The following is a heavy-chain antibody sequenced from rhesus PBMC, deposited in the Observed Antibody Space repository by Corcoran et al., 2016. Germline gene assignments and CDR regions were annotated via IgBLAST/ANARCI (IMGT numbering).Heavy chain of an antibody. J-gene: IGHJ4*01. V-gene: IGHV4-65*01. CDR2: SSGSSGSP. Sequence: QVQLQESGPGLVKPSETLSLTCAFSGGTASRSNGWRWSRHPPGRGLEWVGYSSGSSGSPHYNPSPKTRVTLSADTSKSQRSLKLSSVTAADTAVYYCARMRGSDHPFDYWGQGVLVTVSS. CDR1: GGTASRSNG. D-gene: IGHD1-44*02. CDR3: ARMRGSDHPFDY.